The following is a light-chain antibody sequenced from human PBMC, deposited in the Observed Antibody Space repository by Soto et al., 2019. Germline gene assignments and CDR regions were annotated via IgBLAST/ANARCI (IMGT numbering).Light chain of an antibody. J-gene: IGLJ2*01. V-gene: IGLV1-44*01. Sequence: QAVLTQPPSAPRTPGQRVTISCSGISSNIVTNTVNWYQQLPGSAPQLLLYSTNQQPLWVPGRFSTSVSCNSDSLAISGLQSDDEDDYYCAAWDGSLNVGLFGGGTKVTGL. CDR3: AAWDGSLNVGL. CDR2: STN. CDR1: SSNIVTNT.